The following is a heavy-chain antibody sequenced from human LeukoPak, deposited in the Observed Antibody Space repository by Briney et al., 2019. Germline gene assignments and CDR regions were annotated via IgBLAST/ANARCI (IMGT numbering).Heavy chain of an antibody. CDR1: GGSISSGGYY. Sequence: SETLSLACTVSGGSISSGGYYWSWIRQHPGKGLEWIGYIYYSGSTYYNPSLKSRVTISVDTSKNQFSLKLSSVTAADTAVYYCAGEKSMDPTIDYWGQGTLVTVSS. CDR2: IYYSGST. V-gene: IGHV4-31*03. D-gene: IGHD1-14*01. CDR3: AGEKSMDPTIDY. J-gene: IGHJ4*02.